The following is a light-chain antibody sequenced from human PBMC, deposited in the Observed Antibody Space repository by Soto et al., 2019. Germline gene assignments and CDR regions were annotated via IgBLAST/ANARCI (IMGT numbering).Light chain of an antibody. CDR3: QQYGSSPT. V-gene: IGKV3-20*01. CDR2: ATS. Sequence: EIVLTQSPGTVSLSPGESATLSCRASQSISRSDLAWYQHRPGQSPRLLIYATSSRATGIPDRFTGGGAGTGFTLTISRLEPEDSAVYYCQQYGSSPTFDGGTKVEIK. J-gene: IGKJ4*01. CDR1: QSISRSD.